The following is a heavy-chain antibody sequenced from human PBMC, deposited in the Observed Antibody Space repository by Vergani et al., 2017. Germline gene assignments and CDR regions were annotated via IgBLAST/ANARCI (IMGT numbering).Heavy chain of an antibody. Sequence: QVQLVQSGAEVKKPGASVKVSCKASGYTFTNHGISWVRQAPGQGLEWMGWISAYNGDTFYAQKVQGRVTLTTDTSTTTAYMELRSLRSDDTAIYFCARDRSNSGGQHPNDDYWGQGTPVTVSS. CDR3: ARDRSNSGGQHPNDDY. CDR1: GYTFTNHG. D-gene: IGHD1-1*01. J-gene: IGHJ4*02. CDR2: ISAYNGDT. V-gene: IGHV1-18*01.